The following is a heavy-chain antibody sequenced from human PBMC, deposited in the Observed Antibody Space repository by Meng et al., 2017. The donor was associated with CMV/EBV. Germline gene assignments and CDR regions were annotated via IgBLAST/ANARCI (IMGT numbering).Heavy chain of an antibody. D-gene: IGHD3-3*01. CDR3: ARGYDFWSGPTWTYYYYGMDV. CDR2: IIPIFGTA. V-gene: IGHV1-69*05. CDR1: GGTFSSYA. Sequence: SVKVSCKASGGTFSSYAISWVRQAPGQGLEWMGGIIPIFGTANYAQKFQGRVTITTDESTSTAYMELSSLRSEDTAVYYCARGYDFWSGPTWTYYYYGMDVWGQGTTVTVSS. J-gene: IGHJ6*02.